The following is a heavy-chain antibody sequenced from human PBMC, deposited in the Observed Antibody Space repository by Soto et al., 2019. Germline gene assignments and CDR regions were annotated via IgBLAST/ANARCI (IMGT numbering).Heavy chain of an antibody. D-gene: IGHD3-3*01. CDR3: ARKYEGGDFWRRSYNQVHYYGRDG. J-gene: IGHJ6*02. Sequence: SETLSLTCTVPGASASSCSYYWSWIRHPPVKGLDCGGYVYYSGSPKYNPSLKSRVTMSVDTSKNQFSLRLSSMTVADTAVYYCARKYEGGDFWRRSYNQVHYYGRDGWAQGTTVTVSS. CDR1: GASASSCSYY. CDR2: VYYSGSP. V-gene: IGHV4-61*01.